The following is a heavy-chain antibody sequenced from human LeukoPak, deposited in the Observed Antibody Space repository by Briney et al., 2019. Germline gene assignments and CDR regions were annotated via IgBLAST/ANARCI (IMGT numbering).Heavy chain of an antibody. CDR1: GFIFSDSA. J-gene: IGHJ4*02. CDR3: TGHSSSNGDYYFDS. V-gene: IGHV3-73*01. D-gene: IGHD4-17*01. Sequence: GGSLKLSCAASGFIFSDSAMHWVRQASGKGLEWVRRIRSKTNSYATAYAESVKGRFIVSRDGSKNTAYLQMNSLKTEDTAVYYCTGHSSSNGDYYFDSWGQGTPVTVSS. CDR2: IRSKTNSYAT.